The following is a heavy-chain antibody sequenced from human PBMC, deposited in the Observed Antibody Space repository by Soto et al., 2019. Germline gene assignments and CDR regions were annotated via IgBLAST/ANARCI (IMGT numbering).Heavy chain of an antibody. CDR1: GFTFSSYG. CDR2: ISYDGSNK. J-gene: IGHJ6*02. V-gene: IGHV3-30*18. D-gene: IGHD6-19*01. CDR3: AKDIGVSSCWSDNPPYYYGMDD. Sequence: GGSLRLSCAASGFTFSSYGMHWFRQAPGKGLEWVAVISYDGSNKYYADSVKGRFTISRDNSKNTLYLQMNSLRAEDTAVYYCAKDIGVSSCWSDNPPYYYGMDDWGQGTTVTVSS.